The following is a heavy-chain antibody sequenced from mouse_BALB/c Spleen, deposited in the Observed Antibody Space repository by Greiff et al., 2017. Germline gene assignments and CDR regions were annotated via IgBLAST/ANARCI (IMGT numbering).Heavy chain of an antibody. D-gene: IGHD1-1*01. CDR3: ARGIYYGSSYWYFDV. V-gene: IGHV5-6-5*01. Sequence: EVHLVESGGGLVKPGGSLKLSCAASGFTFSSYAMSWVRQTPEKRLEWVASISSGGSTYYPDSVKGRFTISRDNARNILYLQMSSLRSEDTAMYYCARGIYYGSSYWYFDVWGAGTTVTVSS. CDR1: GFTFSSYA. J-gene: IGHJ1*01. CDR2: ISSGGST.